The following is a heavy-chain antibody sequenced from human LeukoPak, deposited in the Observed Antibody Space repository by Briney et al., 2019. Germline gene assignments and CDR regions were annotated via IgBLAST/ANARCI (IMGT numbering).Heavy chain of an antibody. V-gene: IGHV3-48*03. CDR2: ISSIGATI. D-gene: IGHD5-24*01. CDR1: GFTFSDYS. CDR3: ARGAPNGYNRGFDY. Sequence: GGSLRLSCAASGFTFSDYSMNWVRQATGKGLEWVSYISSIGATIYYADSVKGRFTISRDNAKNSLYPQMNSLRAEDTAVYYCARGAPNGYNRGFDYWGQGTLVTVSS. J-gene: IGHJ4*02.